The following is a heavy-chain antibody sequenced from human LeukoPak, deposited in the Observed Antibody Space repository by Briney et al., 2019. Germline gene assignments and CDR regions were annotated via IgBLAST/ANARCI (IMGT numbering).Heavy chain of an antibody. D-gene: IGHD3-10*01. CDR2: IYTSGST. V-gene: IGHV4-4*07. J-gene: IGHJ6*03. CDR1: GGSISSYY. CDR3: ARELWFGEFRSFYYMDV. Sequence: SETLSLTCTVSGGSISSYYWSWIRQPAGKGLEWIGRIYTSGSTNYNPSLKSRVTMSVDTSKNQFPLKLSSVTAADTAVYYCARELWFGEFRSFYYMDVWGKGTTVTVSS.